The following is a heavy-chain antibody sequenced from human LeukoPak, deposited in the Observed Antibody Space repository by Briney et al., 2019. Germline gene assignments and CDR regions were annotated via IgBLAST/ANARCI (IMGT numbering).Heavy chain of an antibody. D-gene: IGHD1-14*01. CDR2: IYYSGST. CDR3: AKYLTGDKDASDI. Sequence: PSQTLSLTCTVSGGSISSGGYYWSWIRQHPGKGLEWIGYIYYSGSTYYNPSLKSRVTISVDTSKNQFSLKLSSVTAADTAVYYCAKYLTGDKDASDIWGQGTMVTVSS. V-gene: IGHV4-31*03. J-gene: IGHJ3*02. CDR1: GGSISSGGYY.